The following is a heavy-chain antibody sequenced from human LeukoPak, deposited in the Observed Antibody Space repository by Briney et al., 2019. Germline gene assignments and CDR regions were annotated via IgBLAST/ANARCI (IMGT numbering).Heavy chain of an antibody. CDR2: MNPNSGNT. CDR1: GYIFTSYD. V-gene: IGHV1-8*01. D-gene: IGHD2-2*01. CDR3: ARGPTVVPPSYYYYYGMDV. Sequence: ASVKVSCKASGYIFTSYDINWVRQATGQGLEWMGWMNPNSGNTGYAQKFQGRVTMTRNTSISTAYMELSSLRSEDTAVYYCARGPTVVPPSYYYYYGMDVWGQGTTVTVSS. J-gene: IGHJ6*02.